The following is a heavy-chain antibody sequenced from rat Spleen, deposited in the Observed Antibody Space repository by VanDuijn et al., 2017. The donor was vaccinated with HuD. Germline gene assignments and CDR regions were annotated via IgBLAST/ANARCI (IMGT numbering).Heavy chain of an antibody. D-gene: IGHD1-1*01. J-gene: IGHJ3*01. CDR1: GFTFSSAW. V-gene: IGHV6-8*01. CDR3: MWDYRNRFPY. CDR2: IKAKSNNYAT. Sequence: EVQLVETGGSLVQPGKSLKLTCATSGFTFSSAWMHWVRQSPEKQLEWVAQIKAKSNNYATYYAESVKGRFTISRDDSKTNIYLQMNSLKEEDTAIYYCMWDYRNRFPYWGQGTLVTVSS.